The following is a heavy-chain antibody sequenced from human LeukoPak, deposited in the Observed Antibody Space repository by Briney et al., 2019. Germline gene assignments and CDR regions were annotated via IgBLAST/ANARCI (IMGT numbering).Heavy chain of an antibody. V-gene: IGHV3-15*01. CDR2: IKSKTAGGTT. D-gene: IGHD6-6*01. J-gene: IGHJ4*02. CDR1: GFTFSNAW. CDR3: TTDLGRSRIAPRFYY. Sequence: GGYLRLYCADSGFTFSNAWMSWVRQAPGQGLEWVGRIKSKTAGGTTDYAAPVKGRLTISREDSKNTLYLQMTSLKTEDTAVYYCTTDLGRSRIAPRFYYWGQGTLVTVSS.